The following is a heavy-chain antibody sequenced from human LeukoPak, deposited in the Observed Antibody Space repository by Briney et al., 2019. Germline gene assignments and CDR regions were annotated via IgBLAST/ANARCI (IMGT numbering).Heavy chain of an antibody. V-gene: IGHV4-39*01. Sequence: SETLSLTCTVSGGSISSSSYYWGWIRQPPGKGLEWIGSIYYSGGTYYGSTYYNPSLKSRVTISVDTSKNQFSLKLSSVTAADAAIYYCARPLNPGNRALDYWGQGTLVTVSS. CDR1: GGSISSSSYY. CDR2: IYYSGGTYYGST. CDR3: ARPLNPGNRALDY. D-gene: IGHD2/OR15-2a*01. J-gene: IGHJ4*02.